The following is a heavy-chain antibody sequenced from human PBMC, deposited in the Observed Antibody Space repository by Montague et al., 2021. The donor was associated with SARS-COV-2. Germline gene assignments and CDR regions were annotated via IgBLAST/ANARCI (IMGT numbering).Heavy chain of an antibody. J-gene: IGHJ3*02. CDR2: IYYSGST. D-gene: IGHD3-9*01. Sequence: SETLSLTCTVSGGSISSSSYYWGWIRQPSGKGLEWIGSIYYSGSTYYNPSLKSRVTISVDTSKNQFSLKLSSVTAAATAVYYCAAYYDILTGYYIDAFDIWGQGTMVTVSS. CDR3: AAYYDILTGYYIDAFDI. V-gene: IGHV4-39*01. CDR1: GGSISSSSYY.